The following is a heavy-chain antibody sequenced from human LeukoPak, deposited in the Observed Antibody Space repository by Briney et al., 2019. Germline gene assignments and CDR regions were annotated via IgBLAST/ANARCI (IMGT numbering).Heavy chain of an antibody. V-gene: IGHV4-59*08. Sequence: PSETLSLTCTVSGGSISSYYWSWIRQSPGKGLEWIGYIYYSGSTNYNPSLKSRVTVSVDTSKNQFSLKLSSVTAADTAVYYCARQNYDCSGGSCYFGYYYGMDVWGQGTTVTVSS. CDR3: ARQNYDCSGGSCYFGYYYGMDV. J-gene: IGHJ6*02. D-gene: IGHD2-15*01. CDR1: GGSISSYY. CDR2: IYYSGST.